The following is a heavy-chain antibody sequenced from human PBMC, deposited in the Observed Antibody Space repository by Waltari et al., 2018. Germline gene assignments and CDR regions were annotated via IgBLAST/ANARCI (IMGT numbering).Heavy chain of an antibody. CDR2: ISWNSGKI. D-gene: IGHD3-16*01. CDR1: GFTFEDYA. J-gene: IGHJ3*02. V-gene: IGHV3-9*03. Sequence: EVQLVESGGGLVQPGRSLRLSCAASGFTFEDYAMHWVRQGAGKGLEWVSGISWNSGKIVYADSVKGRFTISRDNAKKSLYLQMNSLRLEDMALYYCAKDVQAHLGESDGVFDIWGQGTMVTVSS. CDR3: AKDVQAHLGESDGVFDI.